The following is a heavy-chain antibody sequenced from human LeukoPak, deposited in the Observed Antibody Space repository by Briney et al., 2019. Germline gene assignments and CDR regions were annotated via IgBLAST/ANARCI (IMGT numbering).Heavy chain of an antibody. CDR1: GGSFSGYY. CDR2: INHSGST. V-gene: IGHV4-34*01. Sequence: SETLSLTCAVYGGSFSGYYWSWIRQPPGKGLEWIGEINHSGSTNYNPSLKSRVTISVDTSKNQFSLKLSSVTAADTAVYYCARGPGMVDYWGQGTLVTVSS. J-gene: IGHJ4*02. D-gene: IGHD5-24*01. CDR3: ARGPGMVDY.